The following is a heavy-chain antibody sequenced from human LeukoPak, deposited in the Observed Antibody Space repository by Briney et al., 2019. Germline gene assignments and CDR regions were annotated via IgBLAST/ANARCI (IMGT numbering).Heavy chain of an antibody. Sequence: ASVKVSCKASGYTFTSYDINWVRQATGQGLEWMGWMNPNSGNTGYAQKFQGRVTITRNTSISTAYMELSSLRSEDTAVYYCARGNFHAYYDFLSDNYYYYYMDVWGKGTTVTVSS. J-gene: IGHJ6*03. D-gene: IGHD3-3*01. CDR2: MNPNSGNT. CDR1: GYTFTSYD. V-gene: IGHV1-8*03. CDR3: ARGNFHAYYDFLSDNYYYYYMDV.